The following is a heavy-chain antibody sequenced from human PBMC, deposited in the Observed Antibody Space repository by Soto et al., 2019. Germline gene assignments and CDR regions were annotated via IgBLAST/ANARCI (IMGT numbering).Heavy chain of an antibody. D-gene: IGHD5-18*01. CDR2: INADYGNT. CDR1: GYTFYSHT. J-gene: IGHJ6*01. CDR3: ARCIQGDYYYGMDV. Sequence: GASVKVSCKASGYTFYSHTSSWVRQAPGQGLEWMGRINADYGNTQYAQKFRGRVTMTTDTSTTTVYMELTNLRSDDTAVYYCARCIQGDYYYGMDVWGQGTTVTVS. V-gene: IGHV1-18*01.